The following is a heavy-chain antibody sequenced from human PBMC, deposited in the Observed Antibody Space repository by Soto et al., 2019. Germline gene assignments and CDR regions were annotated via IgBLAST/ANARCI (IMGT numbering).Heavy chain of an antibody. J-gene: IGHJ5*02. CDR2: IYYSGST. Sequence: SETLSLTCTVSGGSISSYYWSWIRQPPGKGLEWIGYIYYSGSTNYNPSLKSRVTISVDTSKNQFSLKLSSVTAADTAVYYCARDLRGGTSSSSWFSIDPWGQGTLVTVSS. V-gene: IGHV4-59*01. CDR1: GGSISSYY. CDR3: ARDLRGGTSSSSWFSIDP. D-gene: IGHD6-13*01.